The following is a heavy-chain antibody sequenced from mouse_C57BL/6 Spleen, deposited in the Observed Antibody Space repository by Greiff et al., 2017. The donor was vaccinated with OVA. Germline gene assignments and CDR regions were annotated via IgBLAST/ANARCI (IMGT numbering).Heavy chain of an antibody. V-gene: IGHV1-26*01. CDR2: INPNNGGT. CDR1: GYTFTDYY. CDR3: ASYYGNSYYAMDY. J-gene: IGHJ4*01. Sequence: VQLQQSGPELVKPGASVKISCKASGYTFTDYYMNWVKQSHGKSLEWIGDINPNNGGTSYNQKFKGKATLTVDKSSSTAYMELRSLTSEDSAVYYCASYYGNSYYAMDYWGQGTSVTVSS. D-gene: IGHD2-1*01.